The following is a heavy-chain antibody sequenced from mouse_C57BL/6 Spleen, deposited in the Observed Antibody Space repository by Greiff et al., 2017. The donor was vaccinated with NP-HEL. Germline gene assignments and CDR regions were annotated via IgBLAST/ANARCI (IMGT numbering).Heavy chain of an antibody. CDR3: TRDPLYYYGSGYDWYFDV. CDR1: GYTFTDYE. Sequence: QVQLQQPGAELVRPGASVTLSCKASGYTFTDYEMHWVKQTPVHGLEWIGAIDPETGGTAYNQKFKGKAILTADKSSSTAYMELRSLTSEDSAVYYGTRDPLYYYGSGYDWYFDVWGTGTTVTVSS. V-gene: IGHV1-15*01. D-gene: IGHD1-1*01. CDR2: IDPETGGT. J-gene: IGHJ1*03.